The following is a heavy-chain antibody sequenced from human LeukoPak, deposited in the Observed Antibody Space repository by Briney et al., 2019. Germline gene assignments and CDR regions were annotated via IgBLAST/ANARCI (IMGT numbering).Heavy chain of an antibody. CDR1: GFTFSSFS. J-gene: IGHJ6*03. CDR3: ANQEVAGPYYMDV. D-gene: IGHD6-19*01. CDR2: ISGSGSYI. Sequence: GGSLRLSCAAAGFTFSSFSMSWLRQAPGQGLEWLASISGSGSYIYYSDSVKGRFTISRDNAKNSLSLQMNSLRADDTAVYYCANQEVAGPYYMDVWGKGTTVTVSS. V-gene: IGHV3-21*01.